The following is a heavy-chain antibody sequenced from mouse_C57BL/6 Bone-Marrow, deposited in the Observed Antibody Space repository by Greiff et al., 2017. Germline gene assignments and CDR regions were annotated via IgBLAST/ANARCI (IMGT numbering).Heavy chain of an antibody. Sequence: QVQLQQPGAELVRPGTSVKLSCKASGYTFTSYWMHWVKQRPGQGLEWIGVIDPSDSYTNYNQKFKGKATLTVDTSSSTAYMQLSRLTSEDSAVYYCAKGGNYVGDYWGQGTTITVSS. J-gene: IGHJ2*01. CDR3: AKGGNYVGDY. CDR1: GYTFTSYW. V-gene: IGHV1-59*01. D-gene: IGHD2-1*01. CDR2: IDPSDSYT.